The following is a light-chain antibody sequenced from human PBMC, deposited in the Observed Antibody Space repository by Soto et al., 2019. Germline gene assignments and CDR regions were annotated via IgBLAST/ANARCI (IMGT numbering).Light chain of an antibody. Sequence: EIVLTQSPGTLSLSPGERATLSCRASQSVSSSYLAWYQQKPGQAPRLLIYGASSRATGIPDRFSGSGSGTDFTLTISRLEPEDFVVYYCQQYAISWTFGQGTKVEIK. CDR1: QSVSSSY. CDR3: QQYAISWT. CDR2: GAS. J-gene: IGKJ1*01. V-gene: IGKV3-20*01.